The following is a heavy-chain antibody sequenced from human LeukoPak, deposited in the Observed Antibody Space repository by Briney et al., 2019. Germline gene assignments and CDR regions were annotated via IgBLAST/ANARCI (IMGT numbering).Heavy chain of an antibody. D-gene: IGHD4-23*01. Sequence: PSETLSLTCTVSGGSINSYYWSWIRQPAGKGLEWTGRIYSSGSTNYNPSLKSRVSMSVDTSKNQFSLKLTSVTAADTAVYYCARGGKATVVTMWGQGILVTVSS. CDR2: IYSSGST. CDR3: ARGGKATVVTM. J-gene: IGHJ4*02. CDR1: GGSINSYY. V-gene: IGHV4-4*07.